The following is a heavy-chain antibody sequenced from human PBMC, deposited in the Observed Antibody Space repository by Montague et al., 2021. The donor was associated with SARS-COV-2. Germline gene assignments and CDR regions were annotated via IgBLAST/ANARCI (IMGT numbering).Heavy chain of an antibody. CDR2: ISWNSGFL. CDR3: AKDTISTSGWQTYFDY. CDR1: GFIFDDYA. J-gene: IGHJ4*02. V-gene: IGHV3-9*01. Sequence: SLSLSFSASGFIFDDYAMHWVRQAPGKGLEWVSGISWNSGFLGYADSVKGRFTISRDNAKNSLYLQMNSLRAEDTALYYCAKDTISTSGWQTYFDYWGQGTLVTVSS. D-gene: IGHD2/OR15-2a*01.